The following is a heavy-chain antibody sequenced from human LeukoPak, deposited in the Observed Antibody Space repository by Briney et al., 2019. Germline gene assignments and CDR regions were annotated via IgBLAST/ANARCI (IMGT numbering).Heavy chain of an antibody. Sequence: SSQTLSLTCTVSGGSISSGDYYWNWIRQPPGQGLEWIGYIYYSGSTGYNPSLKSRVTISVDTSKNQFSLKMSSVTAADTAVYYCARARDGHINNWFDPWGQGTLVTVSS. D-gene: IGHD5-24*01. CDR3: ARARDGHINNWFDP. CDR1: GGSISSGDYY. J-gene: IGHJ5*02. V-gene: IGHV4-30-4*01. CDR2: IYYSGST.